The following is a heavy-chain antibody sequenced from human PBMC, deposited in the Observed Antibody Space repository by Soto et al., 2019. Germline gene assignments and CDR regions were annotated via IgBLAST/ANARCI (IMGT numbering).Heavy chain of an antibody. V-gene: IGHV3-7*01. CDR2: IKEDGSEQ. J-gene: IGHJ4*02. CDR3: TRNQVKADY. CDR1: GFTFSSYW. Sequence: EVQLVESGGGLVQPGGSLRLSRAASGFTFSSYWMTWVRQAPGKGLEWVAKIKEDGSEQNYVDSVKGRFTISRDNAKSSLYLQMNSLRVDDTAMYYCTRNQVKADYWGQGTLVTVSS. D-gene: IGHD3-10*01.